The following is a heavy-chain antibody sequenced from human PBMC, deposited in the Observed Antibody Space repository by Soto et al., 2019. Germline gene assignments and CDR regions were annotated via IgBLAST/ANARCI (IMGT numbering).Heavy chain of an antibody. CDR2: LSAYNGNT. Sequence: QVQLVQSGAEVKKPGASVKVSCKASGYTFTSYGISWVRQAPGQGLEWMGWLSAYNGNTNYAQKLHGRVTMTTDTSTSTAYTQLRSLRSDDMAVYYCERDQSYGGAFDYWGQGTLVTVSS. CDR1: GYTFTSYG. CDR3: ERDQSYGGAFDY. V-gene: IGHV1-18*03. J-gene: IGHJ4*02. D-gene: IGHD2-21*01.